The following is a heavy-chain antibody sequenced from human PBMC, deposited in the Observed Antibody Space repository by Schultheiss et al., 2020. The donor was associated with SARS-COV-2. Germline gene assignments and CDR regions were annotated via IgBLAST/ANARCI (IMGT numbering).Heavy chain of an antibody. CDR2: IYWDDDK. CDR3: AHTGYSSSWYEGGYFDY. J-gene: IGHJ4*02. Sequence: SGPTLVKPTQTLTLTCTFSGFSLSTSGVGVGWIRQPPGKALEWLALIYWDDDKRYSPSLKSRLTITKDTSKNQVVLTMTNMDPVDTATYYCAHTGYSSSWYEGGYFDYWGQGTLVTVSS. V-gene: IGHV2-5*02. D-gene: IGHD6-13*01. CDR1: GFSLSTSGVG.